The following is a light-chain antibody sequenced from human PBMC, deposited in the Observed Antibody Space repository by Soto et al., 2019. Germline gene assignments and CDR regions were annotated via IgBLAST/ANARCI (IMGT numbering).Light chain of an antibody. J-gene: IGKJ4*01. Sequence: EVVLTQSPATLSLSPGERASLSCRASQMVGKYLAWYQQRPGQAPRLPSFDLTYRATGTPARFSGSGSGTHLTLTISSLEPEDFAVYYCQQRTNWQLTFGGGTRVEIK. CDR3: QQRTNWQLT. CDR1: QMVGKY. CDR2: DLT. V-gene: IGKV3-11*01.